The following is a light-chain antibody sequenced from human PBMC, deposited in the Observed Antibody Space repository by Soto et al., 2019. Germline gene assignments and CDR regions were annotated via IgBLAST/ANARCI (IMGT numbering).Light chain of an antibody. J-gene: IGKJ2*01. Sequence: DIQITQSPSTLPASVAHRVTITFLSRQSISSWLAWYQQTPGTAPKLLIYKASTSESGVPSRFSGSRSETDFTLTVSSLQPDGFATYYCQQYNDSFPYTFRQGTKVDIK. CDR1: QSISSW. V-gene: IGKV1-5*03. CDR2: KAS. CDR3: QQYNDSFPYT.